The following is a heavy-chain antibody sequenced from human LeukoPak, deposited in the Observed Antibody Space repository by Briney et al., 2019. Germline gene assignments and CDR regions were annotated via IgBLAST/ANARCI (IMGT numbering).Heavy chain of an antibody. CDR3: AKVFGLWLFDY. V-gene: IGHV3-74*01. CDR2: INSDGSST. J-gene: IGHJ4*02. CDR1: GFTFSSYW. Sequence: GGSLRLSCAASGFTFSSYWMHWVRQAPGKGLVWVSRINSDGSSTSYADSVKGRFTISRDNAKNTLYLQMNSLRAEDTAVYYCAKVFGLWLFDYWGQGTLVTVSS. D-gene: IGHD2/OR15-2a*01.